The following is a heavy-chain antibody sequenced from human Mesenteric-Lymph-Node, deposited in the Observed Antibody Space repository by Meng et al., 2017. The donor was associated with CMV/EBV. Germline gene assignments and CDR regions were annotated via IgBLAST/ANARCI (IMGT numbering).Heavy chain of an antibody. CDR1: GFSFEDYG. V-gene: IGHV3-9*01. CDR3: AKDLDYGGVTDGLDL. D-gene: IGHD4-17*01. J-gene: IGHJ3*01. Sequence: GGSLRLSCAASGFSFEDYGMHWVRQVPGKGLEWVSGINWNSASIDYADSVKGRFTISRDNAKNSLYLQMDSLRAEDTALYYCAKDLDYGGVTDGLDLWGQGTMVTVSS. CDR2: INWNSASI.